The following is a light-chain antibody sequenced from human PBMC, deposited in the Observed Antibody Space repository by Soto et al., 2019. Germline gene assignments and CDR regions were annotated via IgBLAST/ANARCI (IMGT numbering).Light chain of an antibody. CDR2: GAS. Sequence: EIFLTQSPGTLSLSPWEIATLSWRASESVSSIYVAWYQQKPGQAPTLLIYGASTRATGIPDRFSGSGSGTDFTLTIDRLEPEDFAVYYCQQSLNPKTFGQGTKVDIK. J-gene: IGKJ1*01. CDR1: ESVSSIY. CDR3: QQSLNPKT. V-gene: IGKV3-20*01.